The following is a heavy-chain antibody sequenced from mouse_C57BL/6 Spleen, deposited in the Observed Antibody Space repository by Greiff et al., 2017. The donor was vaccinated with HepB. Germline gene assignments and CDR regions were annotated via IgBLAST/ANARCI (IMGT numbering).Heavy chain of an antibody. J-gene: IGHJ1*03. V-gene: IGHV2-2*01. D-gene: IGHD2-4*01. CDR1: GFSLTSYG. Sequence: QVQLQQSGPGLVQPSQRLSITCTVSGFSLTSYGVHWVRQSPGKGLEWLGVIWSGGSTDYNAAFISRLSISKDNSKSQVFFKMNSLQADDTAIYYCARRGYYDYDSWYFDVWGTGTTVTVSS. CDR2: IWSGGST. CDR3: ARRGYYDYDSWYFDV.